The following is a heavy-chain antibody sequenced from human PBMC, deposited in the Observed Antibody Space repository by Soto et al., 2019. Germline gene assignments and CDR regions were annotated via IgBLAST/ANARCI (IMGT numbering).Heavy chain of an antibody. CDR2: ISYDGNNK. J-gene: IGHJ4*02. CDR3: AKEGLYKTLDY. Sequence: GGSLRLSCAASGFTFKSYGMHWVRQAPGKGLEWVAVISYDGNNKYYADSVKGRFTISRDIPKNTLYLQLNSLRAEDTALYYCAKEGLYKTLDYWGQGTLVTVSS. CDR1: GFTFKSYG. V-gene: IGHV3-30*18. D-gene: IGHD1-1*01.